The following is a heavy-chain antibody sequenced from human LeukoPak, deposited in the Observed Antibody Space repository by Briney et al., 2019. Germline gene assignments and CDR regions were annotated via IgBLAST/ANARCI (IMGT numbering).Heavy chain of an antibody. Sequence: GGSLRLSCAASGFTVSDSYMGWVRQAPGKGLKWVSIIYSGGKTDYGDSVKGRFIISRDSSKNTLFLQMSSLRAEDTAVYYCARVASDSRGWYHFDYWGQGTLVTVSS. CDR2: IYSGGKT. CDR3: ARVASDSRGWYHFDY. D-gene: IGHD6-19*01. V-gene: IGHV3-53*01. CDR1: GFTVSDSY. J-gene: IGHJ4*02.